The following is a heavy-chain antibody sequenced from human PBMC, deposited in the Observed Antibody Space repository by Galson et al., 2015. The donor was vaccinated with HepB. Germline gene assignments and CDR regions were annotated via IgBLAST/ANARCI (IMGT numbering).Heavy chain of an antibody. CDR2: LWFDGSKK. V-gene: IGHV3-33*01. J-gene: IGHJ5*02. D-gene: IGHD2-15*01. Sequence: SLRLSCAASGFTFSSYGMHWVRQAPGKGLEWVAGLWFDGSKKYYGDPVKGRFIISRDNSKNTLYLQMNSLRAEDTAVYYCAREGGGSLDPWGQGTLVAVSS. CDR3: AREGGGSLDP. CDR1: GFTFSSYG.